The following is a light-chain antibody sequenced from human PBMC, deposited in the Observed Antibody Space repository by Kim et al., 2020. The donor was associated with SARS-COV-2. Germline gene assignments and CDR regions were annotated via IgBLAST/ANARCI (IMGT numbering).Light chain of an antibody. CDR1: QSVSSRY. J-gene: IGKJ5*01. Sequence: LSPGERATLSCRASQSVSSRYLAWYQQKHGQAPRLFIYGTSSRATGIPDRFSGSGSGTDFTLTISRLEPEDFAVYYCQQYGNLITFGQGTRLEIK. CDR3: QQYGNLIT. V-gene: IGKV3-20*01. CDR2: GTS.